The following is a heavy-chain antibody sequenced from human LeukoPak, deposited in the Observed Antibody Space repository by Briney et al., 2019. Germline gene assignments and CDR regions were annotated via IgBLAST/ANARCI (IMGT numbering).Heavy chain of an antibody. V-gene: IGHV1-2*06. D-gene: IGHD3-3*01. J-gene: IGHJ5*01. CDR3: ARDLLGILEWSDGFDS. Sequence: GASVKVSCKASGYTFTGYYMHLVRKAPGQGLDWMGRINPNSGGTNYAQKFQGRVTMTRDTSISTAYMELSRLRSDDTAVYYCARDLLGILEWSDGFDSWGQGTLVTVSS. CDR2: INPNSGGT. CDR1: GYTFTGYY.